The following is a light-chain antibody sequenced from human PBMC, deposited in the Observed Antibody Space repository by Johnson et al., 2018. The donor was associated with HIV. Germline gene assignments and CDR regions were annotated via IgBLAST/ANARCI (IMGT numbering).Light chain of an antibody. CDR3: GTWETSLSAGLLYV. Sequence: QSVLTQPPSVSAAPGQKVTISCSGSSSNIGNNYVSWYHHLPGTAPKLIIYDNDKRPSGTPDRFSGSKSATSATLGITGLQTGDEADYYCGTWETSLSAGLLYVFGPGTKVTVL. V-gene: IGLV1-51*01. CDR2: DND. CDR1: SSNIGNNY. J-gene: IGLJ1*01.